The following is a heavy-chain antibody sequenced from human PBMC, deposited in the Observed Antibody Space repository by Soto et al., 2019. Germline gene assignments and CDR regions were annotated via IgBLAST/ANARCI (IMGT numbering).Heavy chain of an antibody. V-gene: IGHV3-9*01. Sequence: PXGSLILSCAVSGFTLDDNAMHWVRQAPEKGLEWVSGINWKSDIGYADSVKGRFTISRDNAENSLYLQMNSLRAEDTALYYCAISQDRGGRTTFIYWGQGPQVTVSS. CDR1: GFTLDDNA. D-gene: IGHD3-16*01. CDR3: AISQDRGGRTTFIY. CDR2: INWKSDI. J-gene: IGHJ4*02.